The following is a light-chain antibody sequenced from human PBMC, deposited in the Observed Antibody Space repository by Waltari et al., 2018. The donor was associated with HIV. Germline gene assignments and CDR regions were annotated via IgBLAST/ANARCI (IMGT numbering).Light chain of an antibody. V-gene: IGLV1-47*01. Sequence: QSVLTQPPSASGTPGQRVTISCSGSSSNIGRNYVYWYQQLPGTAPKLLIYRNNQRPSGVPDRFSGSKSGTSASLAISGLRSEDEADYYCASWDDSLKVVVFGGGTKLTV. J-gene: IGLJ2*01. CDR2: RNN. CDR1: SSNIGRNY. CDR3: ASWDDSLKVVV.